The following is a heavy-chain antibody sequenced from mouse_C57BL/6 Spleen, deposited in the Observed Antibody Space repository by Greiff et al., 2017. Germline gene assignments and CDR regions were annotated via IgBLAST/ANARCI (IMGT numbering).Heavy chain of an antibody. J-gene: IGHJ3*02. Sequence: QVQLQQSGAELVKPGASVKISCKASGYAFSSYWMNWVKQRPGKGLEWIGQIYPGDGDTNYNGKFKGKATLTADKSSSTASMQLSSLTSEDSAVYFSASSSPAGLFGYWGQGTQFTVS. CDR2: IYPGDGDT. CDR1: GYAFSSYW. CDR3: ASSSPAGLFGY. V-gene: IGHV1-80*01. D-gene: IGHD3-1*01.